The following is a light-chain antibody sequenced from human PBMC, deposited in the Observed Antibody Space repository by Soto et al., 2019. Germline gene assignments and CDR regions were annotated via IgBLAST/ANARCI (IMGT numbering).Light chain of an antibody. CDR3: QQYGSSPLP. J-gene: IGKJ4*01. CDR1: QTVSSYF. Sequence: IVRTQTPSPLSLFPRDRVTLSCRASQTVSSYFLAWYQQRPGQAPRLLIYDTFTRATGIPDRFTGSGSGTDFTLSISRLESEDFAVYICQQYGSSPLPFGGVSKVDVK. V-gene: IGKV3-20*01. CDR2: DTF.